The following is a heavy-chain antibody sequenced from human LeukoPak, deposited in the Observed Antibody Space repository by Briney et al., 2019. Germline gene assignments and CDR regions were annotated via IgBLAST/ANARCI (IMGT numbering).Heavy chain of an antibody. J-gene: IGHJ4*02. CDR2: IHHSGST. CDR3: ARGRTFDN. Sequence: SETLSLTCAVSGGSISSGNWWSWVRQPPGKGLEWIGEIHHSGSTNYNPSLKSRVTISVDTSKNQFSLRLSPVTAADTAVYYCARGRTFDNWGQGTLVTVSS. CDR1: GGSISSGNW. V-gene: IGHV4-4*02.